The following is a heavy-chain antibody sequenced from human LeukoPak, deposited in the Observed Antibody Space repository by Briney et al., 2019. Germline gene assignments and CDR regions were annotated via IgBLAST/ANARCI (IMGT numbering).Heavy chain of an antibody. J-gene: IGHJ4*02. CDR3: ASAYADFDY. Sequence: PGGSLRLSCAASGFTFSKYVMSWVRQAPGKGLEWVPAISDSGGSTYYADSVKGRFTISRDNSKNTLYLQMNSPRAEDTAVYYCASAYADFDYWGQGTLVTVSS. CDR1: GFTFSKYV. V-gene: IGHV3-23*01. D-gene: IGHD2-8*01. CDR2: ISDSGGST.